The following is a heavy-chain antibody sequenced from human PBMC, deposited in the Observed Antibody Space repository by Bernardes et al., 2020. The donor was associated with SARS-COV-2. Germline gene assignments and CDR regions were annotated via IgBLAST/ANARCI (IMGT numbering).Heavy chain of an antibody. J-gene: IGHJ5*01. D-gene: IGHD5-12*01. CDR2: PYDCGTT. V-gene: IGHV4-59*01. Sequence: SETLSLTCSVSGGTIHPYYRSWVRQPPGMGLEWIGYPYDCGTTSYNPSLKSRVTITVDTSKNQFSLRLISVTTADTAVYYCARLGRWLRTLDSWGQGALVTVSS. CDR3: ARLGRWLRTLDS. CDR1: GGTIHPYY.